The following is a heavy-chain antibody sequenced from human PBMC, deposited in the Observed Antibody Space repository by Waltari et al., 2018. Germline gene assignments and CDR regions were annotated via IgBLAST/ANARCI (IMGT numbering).Heavy chain of an antibody. J-gene: IGHJ3*01. CDR3: ARFITLIRGVSFDAFDV. V-gene: IGHV2-70*15. D-gene: IGHD3-10*01. Sequence: QVTLRESGPALVKPTQTLTLTCSFSGFSLSSNGMSVGWVRQTPGKALEWLARIDWDGDKYYSPSLETRLTSSGDKNKNQVVLTMTKMDPVDTATYYCARFITLIRGVSFDAFDVWGQGTVVTVSP. CDR1: GFSLSSNGMS. CDR2: IDWDGDK.